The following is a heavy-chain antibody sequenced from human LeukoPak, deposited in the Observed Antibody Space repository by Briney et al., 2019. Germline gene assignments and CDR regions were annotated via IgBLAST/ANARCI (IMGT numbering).Heavy chain of an antibody. CDR2: IFHSGST. V-gene: IGHV4-59*08. J-gene: IGHJ4*02. Sequence: SETLSLTCTVSGGSISSYWWSWVRQPPGKGLEWTGHIFHSGSTTYNASLQSRVTISVDTPKNQFSLNLKSVTAADTAVYYCARFTRYDHGGYYLDYWGQGTLVTVSS. CDR3: ARFTRYDHGGYYLDY. CDR1: GGSISSYW. D-gene: IGHD4/OR15-4a*01.